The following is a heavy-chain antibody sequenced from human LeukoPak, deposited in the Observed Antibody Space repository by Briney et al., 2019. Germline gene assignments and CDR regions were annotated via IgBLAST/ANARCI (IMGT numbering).Heavy chain of an antibody. CDR2: ISWNSGSI. Sequence: GGSLRLSCAASGFTFDDYAMPWVRQAPGKGLEWVSGISWNSGSIGYADSVKGRFTISRDNAKNSLYLQMNSLRSEDTAVYFCASSFGSGFLDRTPLIFDPWGQGTLVTVSS. CDR3: ASSFGSGFLDRTPLIFDP. D-gene: IGHD3/OR15-3a*01. CDR1: GFTFDDYA. J-gene: IGHJ5*02. V-gene: IGHV3-9*01.